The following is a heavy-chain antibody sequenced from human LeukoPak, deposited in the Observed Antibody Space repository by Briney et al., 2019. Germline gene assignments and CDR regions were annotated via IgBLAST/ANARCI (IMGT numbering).Heavy chain of an antibody. J-gene: IGHJ6*02. CDR1: GFTFSSYA. V-gene: IGHV3-30-3*01. CDR2: ISYDGSNK. D-gene: IGHD3-9*01. CDR3: ARDVRYFDWGRGYGMDV. Sequence: GGSLRLSCAASGFTFSSYAMHWVRQAPGKGLEWVAVISYDGSNKYYADSVKGRFTISRDNSKNTLYLQMNNLRAEDTAVYYCARDVRYFDWGRGYGMDVWGQGTTVTVSS.